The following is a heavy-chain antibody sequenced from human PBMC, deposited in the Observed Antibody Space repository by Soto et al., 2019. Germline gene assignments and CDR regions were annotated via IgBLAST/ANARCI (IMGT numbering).Heavy chain of an antibody. CDR2: ISYDGSNK. V-gene: IGHV3-30*18. CDR1: GFTFSSYG. D-gene: IGHD5-18*01. J-gene: IGHJ4*02. CDR3: ANSDTAMAPFDY. Sequence: QVQLVESGGGVVQPGRSLRLSCAASGFTFSSYGMHWVRQAPGKGLEWVAVISYDGSNKYYADSVKGRFTISRDNSKNTLYLQMNSLRAEDTAVYYCANSDTAMAPFDYWGQGTLVTVSS.